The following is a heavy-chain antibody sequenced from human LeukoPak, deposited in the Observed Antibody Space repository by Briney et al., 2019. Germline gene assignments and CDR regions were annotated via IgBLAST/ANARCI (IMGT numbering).Heavy chain of an antibody. CDR1: GYTFTSYG. D-gene: IGHD3-10*01. J-gene: IGHJ3*02. Sequence: ASVKVSCKASGYTFTSYGISWVRRAPGQGLEWMGWMNPNSGNTGYAQKFQGRVTMTRNTSISTAYMELSSLRSEDTAVYYCARPLWFGELPDDAFDIWGQGTMVTVSS. V-gene: IGHV1-8*02. CDR2: MNPNSGNT. CDR3: ARPLWFGELPDDAFDI.